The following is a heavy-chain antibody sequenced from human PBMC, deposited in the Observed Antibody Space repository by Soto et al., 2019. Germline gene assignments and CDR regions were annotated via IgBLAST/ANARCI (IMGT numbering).Heavy chain of an antibody. CDR1: GFTFSSYS. J-gene: IGHJ4*02. CDR3: ARDRVSGWSQKDY. D-gene: IGHD6-19*01. V-gene: IGHV3-48*01. Sequence: GGSLRLSCAASGFTFSSYSMNWVRQAPGKGLEWLSYISESGITIYYADSVKGRFTISRDNAKDSLYLQMNSLRAEDTAVYYCARDRVSGWSQKDYWGQGTLVTVSS. CDR2: ISESGITI.